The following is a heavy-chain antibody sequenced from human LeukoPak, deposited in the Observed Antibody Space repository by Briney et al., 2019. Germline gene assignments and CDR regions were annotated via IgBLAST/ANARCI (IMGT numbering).Heavy chain of an antibody. CDR2: INAGNGNT. CDR1: GYKFASYA. CDR3: ARDKFKTFDY. V-gene: IGHV1-3*01. Sequence: ASVKVSCKASGYKFASYAMHWVRQAPGQRLEWMGWINAGNGNTKYSEKFQDRVTITIDTSATTAHMDLSSLRSEDTAMYYCARDKFKTFDYWGQGTLVTVSS. J-gene: IGHJ4*02.